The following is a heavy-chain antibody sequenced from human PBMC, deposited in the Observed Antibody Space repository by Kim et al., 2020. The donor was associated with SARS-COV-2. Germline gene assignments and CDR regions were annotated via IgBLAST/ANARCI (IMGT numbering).Heavy chain of an antibody. J-gene: IGHJ4*02. V-gene: IGHV3-30*04. D-gene: IGHD3-10*01. CDR2: ISYDGSNK. CDR3: ARGGYGSGSYFGRPFDY. CDR1: GFTFSSYA. Sequence: GGSLRLSCAASGFTFSSYAMHWVRQAPGKGLEWVAVISYDGSNKYYADSVKGRFTISRDNSKNTLYLQMNSLRAEDTAVYYCARGGYGSGSYFGRPFDYWGQGTLVTVSS.